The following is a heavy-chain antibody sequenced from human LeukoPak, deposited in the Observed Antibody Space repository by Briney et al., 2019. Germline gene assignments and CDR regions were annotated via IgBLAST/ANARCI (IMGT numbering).Heavy chain of an antibody. CDR3: ARGGPYSSSLFDY. J-gene: IGHJ4*02. CDR1: GGSFSGYY. CDR2: INHSGST. V-gene: IGHV4-34*01. D-gene: IGHD6-6*01. Sequence: SETLSLTCAVYGGSFSGYYWSWIRQPPGKGLEWIGEINHSGSTNYNPSLKSRVTISVDTSKNQFSLKLSSVTAADTAVYYCARGGPYSSSLFDYWGQGTLVTVSS.